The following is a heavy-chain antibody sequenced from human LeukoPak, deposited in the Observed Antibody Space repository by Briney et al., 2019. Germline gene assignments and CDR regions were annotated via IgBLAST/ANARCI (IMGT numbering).Heavy chain of an antibody. V-gene: IGHV4-59*01. CDR1: GGSISSYY. CDR3: ARVRVVAANRAFDI. J-gene: IGHJ3*02. Sequence: SETLSLTCTVSGGSISSYYWSWIRQPPGKGLEWIGYIYYSGSTNYNPSLKRRVTISVDTSKNQFSLKLSSVTAADTAVYYCARVRVVAANRAFDIWGQGTMVTVSS. CDR2: IYYSGST. D-gene: IGHD2-15*01.